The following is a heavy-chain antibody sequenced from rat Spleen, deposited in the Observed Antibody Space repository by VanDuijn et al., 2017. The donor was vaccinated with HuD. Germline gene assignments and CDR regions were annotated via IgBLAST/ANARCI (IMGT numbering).Heavy chain of an antibody. CDR2: ISSGGST. CDR3: TRDHMMVVIRD. Sequence: QVQLKESGPGLVQPSQTLSLTCTVSGFSLTSNGVSWVRQPPGKGLEWIAAISSGGSTYYNSALKSRLSISRDTSKSQVFLKMNSLQTDDTGTYYCTRDHMMVVIRDWGQGVMVTVSS. V-gene: IGHV2S12*01. CDR1: GFSLTSNG. D-gene: IGHD1-12*02. J-gene: IGHJ2*01.